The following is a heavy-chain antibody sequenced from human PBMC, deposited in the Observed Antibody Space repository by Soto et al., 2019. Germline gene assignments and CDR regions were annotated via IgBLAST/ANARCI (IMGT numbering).Heavy chain of an antibody. Sequence: SVKVSCKASGGTFSSYAISWVRQAPGQGLEWMGGIIPIFGTANYAQKFQGRVTITADESTSTAYMELSSLRSEDTAVYYCASGPWARSGYFNWFDPWGQGTLVTVSS. J-gene: IGHJ5*02. CDR3: ASGPWARSGYFNWFDP. D-gene: IGHD3-3*01. V-gene: IGHV1-69*13. CDR1: GGTFSSYA. CDR2: IIPIFGTA.